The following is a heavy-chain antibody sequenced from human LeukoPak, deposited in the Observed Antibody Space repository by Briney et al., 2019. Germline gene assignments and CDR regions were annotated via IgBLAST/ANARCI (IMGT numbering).Heavy chain of an antibody. J-gene: IGHJ3*01. V-gene: IGHV3-23*01. D-gene: IGHD3-22*01. CDR3: ARDRSPYYYDSSGYGAFNV. CDR2: ISASGSRT. CDR1: GFDFNTFA. Sequence: GGSRRLSCTSSGFDFNTFAMNWVRRAPGKGLEWVSGISASGSRTYYGGAAKGRFTISRDDSKNMLFLDMKNLKGEDTATYFCARDRSPYYYDSSGYGAFNVWGQGTTVTVSS.